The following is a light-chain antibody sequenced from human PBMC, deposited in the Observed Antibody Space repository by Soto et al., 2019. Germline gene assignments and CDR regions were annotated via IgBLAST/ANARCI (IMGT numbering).Light chain of an antibody. CDR3: QQRSNWPPVYT. V-gene: IGKV3-11*01. CDR2: DAS. Sequence: EIVLTQSPATLSLSPGGRATLSCRASQSVSNYLAWYQQKPGQAPRLLIYDASDRATGIPARFSGSGSETDFTLTISSLEPEDFAVYYCQQRSNWPPVYTFGQGTKLEIK. CDR1: QSVSNY. J-gene: IGKJ2*01.